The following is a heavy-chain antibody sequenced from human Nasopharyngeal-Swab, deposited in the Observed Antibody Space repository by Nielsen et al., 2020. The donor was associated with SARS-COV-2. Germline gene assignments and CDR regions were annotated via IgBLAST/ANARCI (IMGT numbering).Heavy chain of an antibody. CDR1: GFPFSRYW. Sequence: GESLKISCAASGFPFSRYWMSWVRQAPGKGLEWVAHIKEDGSKKYYVDSANGRFTISRDNTKNSVYLQMNSLRADDTALYYCVIASSVAFDFWGQGTMVTVTS. V-gene: IGHV3-7*01. D-gene: IGHD5/OR15-5a*01. CDR2: IKEDGSKK. CDR3: VIASSVAFDF. J-gene: IGHJ3*01.